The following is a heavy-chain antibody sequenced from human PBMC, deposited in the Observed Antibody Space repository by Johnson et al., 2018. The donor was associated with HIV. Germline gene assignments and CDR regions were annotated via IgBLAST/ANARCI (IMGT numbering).Heavy chain of an antibody. V-gene: IGHV3-66*02. CDR1: GFTVSSNY. J-gene: IGHJ3*02. CDR2: IYSGGST. Sequence: VQLVESGGGLVQPGGSLRLSCAASGFTVSSNYMSWVRQAPGKGLEWVSVIYSGGSTYYADSVKGRFTISRDNSKNTLYLQMNSLRAEDTAVYYCASGAYSSSLTFDIRGQGTMVTVSS. D-gene: IGHD6-6*01. CDR3: ASGAYSSSLTFDI.